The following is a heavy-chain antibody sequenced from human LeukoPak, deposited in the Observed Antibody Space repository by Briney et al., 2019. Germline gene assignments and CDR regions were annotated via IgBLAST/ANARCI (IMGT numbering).Heavy chain of an antibody. V-gene: IGHV3-49*03. CDR3: TGYYDFWSGYYEYYFDY. CDR2: IRSKAYGGTT. D-gene: IGHD3-3*01. J-gene: IGHJ4*02. CDR1: GVTFGDNA. Sequence: GGTLRLTCTASGVTFGDNAMSWFRQAPGKGLERVGFIRSKAYGGTTEYAASVKGRITISRDDSKSIAYLQMNSLKTEDTAVYYCTGYYDFWSGYYEYYFDYWGQGTLVTVSS.